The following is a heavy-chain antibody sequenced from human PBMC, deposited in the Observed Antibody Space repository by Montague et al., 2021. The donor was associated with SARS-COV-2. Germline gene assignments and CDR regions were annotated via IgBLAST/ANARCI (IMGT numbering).Heavy chain of an antibody. CDR3: ARGSYDPDAFDI. V-gene: IGHV4-59*01. Sequence: SETLSLTCTVSGGSISSYHWSWIRQPPGKGLEWIGYIYYSGSTNYNPSLKSRVTISLDTSKNQFSLKLNSVTAADTAVYYCARGSYDPDAFDIWGQGTMVTVSS. CDR1: GGSISSYH. J-gene: IGHJ3*02. CDR2: IYYSGST. D-gene: IGHD3-22*01.